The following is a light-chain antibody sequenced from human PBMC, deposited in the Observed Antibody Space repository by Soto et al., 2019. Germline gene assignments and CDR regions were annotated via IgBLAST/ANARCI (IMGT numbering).Light chain of an antibody. V-gene: IGKV3D-20*02. J-gene: IGKJ5*01. CDR1: QSVSNNY. CDR3: QQRNYWQVT. Sequence: EIVLTQSPGTLSLSPGERATLSCRASQSVSNNYLAWYQQKPGQAPRLLIYGASSRATGTPDRFSGSGSGTDFTLTISSLEPEDFAIYYCQQRNYWQVTFGQGTRLEI. CDR2: GAS.